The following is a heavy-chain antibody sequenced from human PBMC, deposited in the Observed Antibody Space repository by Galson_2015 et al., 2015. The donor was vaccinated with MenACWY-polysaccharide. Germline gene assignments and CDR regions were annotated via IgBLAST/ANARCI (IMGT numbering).Heavy chain of an antibody. CDR2: IVPYTGDT. CDR1: GYSFTAYY. J-gene: IGHJ5*01. Sequence: SVKVSCKASGYSFTAYYIHWVRQAPGQGLEWMGWIVPYTGDTNYAVKLQGRVTMTRDTSFSTAYMELNSLRSDDTAVYYCVLLGARDADSCGQGSLVTVSS. V-gene: IGHV1-2*02. D-gene: IGHD5-24*01. CDR3: VLLGARDADS.